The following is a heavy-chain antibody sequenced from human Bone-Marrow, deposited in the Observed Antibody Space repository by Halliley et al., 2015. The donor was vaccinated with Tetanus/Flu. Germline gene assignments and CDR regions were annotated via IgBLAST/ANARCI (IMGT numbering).Heavy chain of an antibody. Sequence: IAGGYTSTYYADSGRGRFTISRDNAENSLYLQMDSLRAEDTAVYYCAKEKGPWSGFGLYGMDVWGQGTTVTVS. CDR2: IAGGYTST. D-gene: IGHD3-3*01. J-gene: IGHJ6*02. CDR3: AKEKGPWSGFGLYGMDV. V-gene: IGHV3-21*01.